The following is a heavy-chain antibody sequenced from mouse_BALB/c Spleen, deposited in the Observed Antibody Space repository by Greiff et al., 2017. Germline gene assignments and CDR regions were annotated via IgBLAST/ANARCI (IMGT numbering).Heavy chain of an antibody. CDR1: GYTFTDYY. D-gene: IGHD2-1*01. V-gene: IGHV1-26*01. Sequence: EVKLQQSGPELVKPGASVKISCKASGYTFTDYYMNWVKQSHGKSLEWIGLVNPNNGGTSYNQKFKGKATLTVDKSSSTAYMELRSLTSEDSAVYYCARRYYGKGDAWFAYWGQGTLVTVSA. J-gene: IGHJ3*01. CDR3: ARRYYGKGDAWFAY. CDR2: VNPNNGGT.